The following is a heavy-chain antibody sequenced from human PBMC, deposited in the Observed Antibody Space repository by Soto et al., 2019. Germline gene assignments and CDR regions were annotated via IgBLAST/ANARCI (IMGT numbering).Heavy chain of an antibody. V-gene: IGHV5-51*01. CDR2: IYPGDSDT. J-gene: IGHJ3*02. CDR1: GYTFTTFW. Sequence: GESLKISCKGSGYTFTTFWIGWVRQLPGKGLEWMGIIYPGDSDTRYSPSFRGQVTISADKSITTVSLQWSSLKASDTAMYYSARLSHVYGDYVGAFDIWGQGTMVTVSS. CDR3: ARLSHVYGDYVGAFDI. D-gene: IGHD4-17*01.